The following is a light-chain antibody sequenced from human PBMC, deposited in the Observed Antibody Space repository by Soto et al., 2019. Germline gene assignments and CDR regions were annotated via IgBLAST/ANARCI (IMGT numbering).Light chain of an antibody. CDR2: DTN. CDR1: TGAVTSGHF. J-gene: IGLJ3*02. Sequence: QAVVTQEPSLTVSPGGTVTLTCGSSTGAVTSGHFPYWFQQKPGQAPRTLIYDTNNKHSWTPARFSGSLLGGKAALTLSGAQPEDEAEYYCLLSYSGARGGVFGGGTKVTVL. V-gene: IGLV7-46*01. CDR3: LLSYSGARGGV.